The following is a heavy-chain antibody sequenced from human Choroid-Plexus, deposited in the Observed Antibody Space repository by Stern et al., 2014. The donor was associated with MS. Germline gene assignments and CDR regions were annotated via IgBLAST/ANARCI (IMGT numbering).Heavy chain of an antibody. J-gene: IGHJ6*02. CDR3: ARDQRGITIFGVVTDYYYLGMDV. Sequence: VQLVESGAEVKKPGAAGKVSCKTSGYIFTGYYIHWVRQAPGKGLVRMAMIHTNSGVTKYAQKFQGRVTISKDTSNSTAYVELSSLTSDDTAVYYCARDQRGITIFGVVTDYYYLGMDVWGQGTTVTVSS. V-gene: IGHV1-2*02. D-gene: IGHD3-3*01. CDR2: IHTNSGVT. CDR1: GYIFTGYY.